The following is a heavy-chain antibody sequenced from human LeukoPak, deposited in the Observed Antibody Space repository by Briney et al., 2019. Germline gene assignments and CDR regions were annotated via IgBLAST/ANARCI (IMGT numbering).Heavy chain of an antibody. D-gene: IGHD5-12*01. CDR2: ISRTSDTI. J-gene: IGHJ4*02. Sequence: GGSPRLSCAASGFTFSTYTMNWVRQAPGKGLEWVSYISRTSDTIYYADSVKGRFTVSRDNAKYSLYLQMNSLRAEDTAVYYCTRDVPITYWGQGILVTVSS. V-gene: IGHV3-48*04. CDR1: GFTFSTYT. CDR3: TRDVPITY.